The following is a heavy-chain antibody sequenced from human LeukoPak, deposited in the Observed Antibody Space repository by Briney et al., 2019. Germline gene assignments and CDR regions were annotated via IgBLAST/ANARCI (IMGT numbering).Heavy chain of an antibody. V-gene: IGHV4-31*03. Sequence: SETLSLTCTVSGGSISSGGYYWSWIRQHPGKGLEWIGYIYYSGSTYYNPSLKSRVTISVDTSKNQFSLKLSSVTAADTAVYYCARVDSSGYLDYWGQGTLVTVSS. CDR2: IYYSGST. CDR3: ARVDSSGYLDY. CDR1: GGSISSGGYY. D-gene: IGHD3-22*01. J-gene: IGHJ4*02.